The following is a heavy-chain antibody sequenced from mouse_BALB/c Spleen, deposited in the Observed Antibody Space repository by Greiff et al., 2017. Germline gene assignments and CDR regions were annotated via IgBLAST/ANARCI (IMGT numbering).Heavy chain of an antibody. CDR2: IYPYNGGT. CDR3: AKGGHYYGYDYAMDY. D-gene: IGHD1-2*01. V-gene: IGHV1S29*02. J-gene: IGHJ4*01. CDR1: GYTFTDYN. Sequence: VHVKQSGPELVKPGASVKITCKASGYTFTDYNMHWVKQSHGKSLEWIGYIYPYNGGTGYNQKFKSKATLTVDNSSSTAYMELRSLTSEDSAVYYCAKGGHYYGYDYAMDYWGQGTSVTVSS.